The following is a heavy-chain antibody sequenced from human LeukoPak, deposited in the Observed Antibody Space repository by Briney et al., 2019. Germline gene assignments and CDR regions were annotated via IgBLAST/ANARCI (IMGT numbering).Heavy chain of an antibody. J-gene: IGHJ1*01. CDR3: AKTIAAAGRGYFQH. V-gene: IGHV3-23*01. Sequence: GGSLRLSCAASEFTFSNYAMSWGRPAPGKGLEWVSAIIGSGGSTYYADSVKGRFTISRDNSKNTLYLQMNSLRAEDTAVYYCAKTIAAAGRGYFQHWGQGTLVTVSS. CDR1: EFTFSNYA. CDR2: IIGSGGST. D-gene: IGHD6-13*01.